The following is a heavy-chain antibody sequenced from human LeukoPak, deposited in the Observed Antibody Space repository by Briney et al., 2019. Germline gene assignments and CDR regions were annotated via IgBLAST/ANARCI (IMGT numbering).Heavy chain of an antibody. CDR3: VRGLLGPDY. Sequence: GGSLRLSCAASGFTFSRYWMYWVRHAPGKGLVWVSRTNTDGSSTNYADSVKGRFTISRDNAKNTLYLEMNSLRAEDTAVYYCVRGLLGPDYWGQGTLVIVSS. V-gene: IGHV3-74*01. J-gene: IGHJ4*02. CDR1: GFTFSRYW. D-gene: IGHD7-27*01. CDR2: TNTDGSST.